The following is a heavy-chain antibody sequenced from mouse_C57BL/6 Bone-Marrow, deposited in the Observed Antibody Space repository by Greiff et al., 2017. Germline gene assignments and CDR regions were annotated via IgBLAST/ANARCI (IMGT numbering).Heavy chain of an antibody. V-gene: IGHV1-52*01. D-gene: IGHD1-1*01. CDR1: GYTFTSYW. CDR2: IDPSDSET. J-gene: IGHJ2*01. Sequence: VQLQQPGAELVRPGSSVKLSCKASGYTFTSYWMHWVKQRPIQGLEWIGNIDPSDSETHYNQKFKDKATLTVDKSSSTAYMQLSSLTSEDSAVYYCASWDYYGSSSYFDYWGQGTTLTVSS. CDR3: ASWDYYGSSSYFDY.